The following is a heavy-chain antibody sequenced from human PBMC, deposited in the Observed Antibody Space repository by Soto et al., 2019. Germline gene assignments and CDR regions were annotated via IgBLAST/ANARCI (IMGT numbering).Heavy chain of an antibody. V-gene: IGHV5-51*01. Sequence: GESLKISCEGSGYRFTNYWIGWVRQMPGKGLEWMGIIYPGDSETRYSPSFEGRVTISVDTSINTAYVQWSSLQASDTAIYYCARRVGTWPFHFDYGGQGTLVTVSS. CDR2: IYPGDSET. J-gene: IGHJ4*02. CDR1: GYRFTNYW. CDR3: ARRVGTWPFHFDY.